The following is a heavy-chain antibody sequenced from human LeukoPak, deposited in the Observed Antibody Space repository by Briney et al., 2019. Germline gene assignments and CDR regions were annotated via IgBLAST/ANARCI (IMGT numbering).Heavy chain of an antibody. CDR1: GGSISSSNYY. CDR2: IYYSGST. CDR3: AKGDTTWELPHDD. Sequence: SETLSLTCTVSGGSISSSNYYWGWIRQPPGKGLEWIGSIYYSGSTYYNPSLKSRVTISVDTSKNQFSLKLSSVTAADTAVYYCAKGDTTWELPHDDWGQGTLVTVSS. J-gene: IGHJ4*02. D-gene: IGHD1-26*01. V-gene: IGHV4-39*07.